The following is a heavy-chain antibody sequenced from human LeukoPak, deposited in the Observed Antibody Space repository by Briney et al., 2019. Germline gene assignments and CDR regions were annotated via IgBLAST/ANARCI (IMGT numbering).Heavy chain of an antibody. D-gene: IGHD3-10*01. V-gene: IGHV4-59*01. J-gene: IGHJ4*02. CDR3: AREPSGSGGYDY. CDR1: GGSISSYY. CDR2: IYYSGST. Sequence: SETLSLTCTVSGGSISSYYWSWIRQPPGKGLEWIGYIYYSGSTNYNPSLKSRVTISVDTSKNQFSLNLSSVTAADTAVYYCAREPSGSGGYDYWGQGTLVTVSS.